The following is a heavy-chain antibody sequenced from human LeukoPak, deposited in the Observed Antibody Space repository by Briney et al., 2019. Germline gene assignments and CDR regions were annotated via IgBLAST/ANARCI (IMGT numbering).Heavy chain of an antibody. J-gene: IGHJ6*03. Sequence: PGGSLRLSCAASGFTFSSYSMNWVRQAPGKGLEWVSSISSSSSYIYYADSVKGRFTISRDNAKNSLYLQMNSLRAEDTAVYYCARETGVRGVIHHYYMDVWGKGTTVTVSS. CDR2: ISSSSSYI. D-gene: IGHD3-10*01. CDR1: GFTFSSYS. V-gene: IGHV3-21*01. CDR3: ARETGVRGVIHHYYMDV.